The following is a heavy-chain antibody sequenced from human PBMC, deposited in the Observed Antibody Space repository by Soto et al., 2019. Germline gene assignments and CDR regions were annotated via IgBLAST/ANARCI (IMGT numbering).Heavy chain of an antibody. D-gene: IGHD1-1*01. CDR1: GFTFSSYG. J-gene: IGHJ6*02. V-gene: IGHV3-21*01. Sequence: GGSLRLSCAASGFTFSSYGMHWVRQAPGKGLEWVSAISCGGSYIYYADSVKGRFTISRDNAKNSLYLQMNSLRAEDTAVYYCARDLEPIYYYYYGMDVWGQGTTVTVSS. CDR3: ARDLEPIYYYYYGMDV. CDR2: ISCGGSYI.